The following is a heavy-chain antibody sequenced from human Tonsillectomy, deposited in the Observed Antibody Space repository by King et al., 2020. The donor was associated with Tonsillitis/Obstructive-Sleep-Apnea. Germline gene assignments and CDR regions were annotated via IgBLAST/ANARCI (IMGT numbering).Heavy chain of an antibody. J-gene: IGHJ6*02. D-gene: IGHD6-6*01. Sequence: VQLVESGGGLVQPGGSLRLSCAASGFTFSSYEMNWVRQAPGKGLEWVSYISSSGSTIYYADSVKGRCTISRDNAKTSLYLQMNSLRAEDTAVYYCALIAALLRYYGIDVWGQGTTVTVSS. CDR3: ALIAALLRYYGIDV. CDR1: GFTFSSYE. CDR2: ISSSGSTI. V-gene: IGHV3-48*03.